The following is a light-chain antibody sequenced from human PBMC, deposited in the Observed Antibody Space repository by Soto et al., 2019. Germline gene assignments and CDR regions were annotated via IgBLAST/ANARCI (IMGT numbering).Light chain of an antibody. CDR3: SSYGGGNTVV. Sequence: QSALTQPPSASGSPGQSVTISCSGTSSDIGGYNYVSWYQQLPVNAPKLMIYEVSKMPSGVPDRFSGAKSGNTDSLTVSGLQAEDEADYYCSSYGGGNTVVFGGGTKLTVL. V-gene: IGLV2-8*01. CDR2: EVS. J-gene: IGLJ2*01. CDR1: SSDIGGYNY.